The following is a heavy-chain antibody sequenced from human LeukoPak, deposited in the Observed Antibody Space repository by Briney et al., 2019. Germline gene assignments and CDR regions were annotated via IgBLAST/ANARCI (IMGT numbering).Heavy chain of an antibody. CDR3: ARVHSSGWRYFDY. J-gene: IGHJ4*02. CDR2: IYHSGST. CDR1: GGSISSSNW. V-gene: IGHV4-4*02. D-gene: IGHD6-19*01. Sequence: SETLSLTCAVSGGSISSSNWWSWVRQPPGKGLEWIGEIYHSGSTNYNPSLKSRVTISVDKSKNQFSLKLSSVTAADTAVYYCARVHSSGWRYFDYWGQGTLVTVSS.